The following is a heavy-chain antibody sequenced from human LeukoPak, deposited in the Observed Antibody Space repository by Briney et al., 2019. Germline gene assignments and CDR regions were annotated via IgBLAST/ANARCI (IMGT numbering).Heavy chain of an antibody. CDR1: GVSISTYY. CDR3: ARQLRGEAVAGHLQPFDY. Sequence: SETLSLTCTVSGVSISTYYWSWLRQPPGKGLEWIGYVYFSGGTNYNPSLQSRVTISRGTSKNQFSLKLISVTAADTAVYFCARQLRGEAVAGHLQPFDYWGQGTLVTVSS. V-gene: IGHV4-59*08. CDR2: VYFSGGT. J-gene: IGHJ4*02. D-gene: IGHD6-19*01.